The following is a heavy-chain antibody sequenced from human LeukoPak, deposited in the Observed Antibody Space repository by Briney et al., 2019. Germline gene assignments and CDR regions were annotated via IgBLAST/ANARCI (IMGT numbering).Heavy chain of an antibody. V-gene: IGHV3-74*01. J-gene: IGHJ3*01. CDR2: VHSDGSIT. CDR3: AREQEDCTGTTCYRAFDV. CDR1: GFTFGNYW. D-gene: IGHD2-2*01. Sequence: PGGSLRLSCAASGFTFGNYWINWVRQAPGTGLVWVSRVHSDGSITNYADSVKGRFSISRDSAKNTLYLQMSSLRSEDTAVYYCAREQEDCTGTTCYRAFDVWGQGTMVTVSS.